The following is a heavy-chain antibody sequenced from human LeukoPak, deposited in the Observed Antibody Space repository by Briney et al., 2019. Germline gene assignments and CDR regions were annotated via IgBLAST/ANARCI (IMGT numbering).Heavy chain of an antibody. V-gene: IGHV1-46*01. Sequence: ASVKVSCKASGYTFTSYYMHWVRQAPGQGLEWMGIINPSGGSTSYAQKFQGRVTMTRDMSTSTVYMALSSLRSEDTAVYYCARGDCSSTSCYSNWFDPWGQGTLVTVSS. CDR3: ARGDCSSTSCYSNWFDP. CDR2: INPSGGST. D-gene: IGHD2-2*01. J-gene: IGHJ5*02. CDR1: GYTFTSYY.